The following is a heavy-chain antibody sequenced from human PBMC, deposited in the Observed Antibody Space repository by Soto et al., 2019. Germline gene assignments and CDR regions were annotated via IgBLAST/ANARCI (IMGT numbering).Heavy chain of an antibody. J-gene: IGHJ4*02. CDR3: AKEGPITNWYFDY. CDR2: ISYDGNVA. Sequence: QVQLVESEGGVVQPGRSLRLSCTASGFTFSNYGMHWVRQAPGKGLEWVTVISYDGNVAYYAVSVKGRFTSSRDNSKNTLYLQMNSLRTEDTAVYYCAKEGPITNWYFDYWGQGTLVTVSS. V-gene: IGHV3-30*18. CDR1: GFTFSNYG. D-gene: IGHD1-1*01.